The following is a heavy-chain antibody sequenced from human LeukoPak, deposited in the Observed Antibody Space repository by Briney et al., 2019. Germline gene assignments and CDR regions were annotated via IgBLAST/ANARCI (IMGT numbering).Heavy chain of an antibody. CDR1: GFTFSSYA. J-gene: IGHJ4*02. D-gene: IGHD3-22*01. CDR3: AKDYYYDSSGFDY. V-gene: IGHV3-23*01. Sequence: GGSLRLSCAASGFTFSSYAMSWVRQAPGKWLEWVSAISGSGGSTYYADSVKGRFTISRDNSKNTLYLQMNSLRAEDTAVYYCAKDYYYDSSGFDYWGQGTLVTVSS. CDR2: ISGSGGST.